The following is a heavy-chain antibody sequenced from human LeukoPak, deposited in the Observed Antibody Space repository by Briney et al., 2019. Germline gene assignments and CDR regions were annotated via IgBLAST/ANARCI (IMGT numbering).Heavy chain of an antibody. Sequence: SETLSLTCTVSGGSISSYYWSWIRQPAGKGLEWIGRIYAGGTASYNPSLKSRVTMSADMSKNQLSLKLTSVTAADTAVYYCTREPVPWGQGTLVTVSS. V-gene: IGHV4-4*07. D-gene: IGHD6-19*01. CDR2: IYAGGTA. J-gene: IGHJ4*02. CDR1: GGSISSYY. CDR3: TREPVP.